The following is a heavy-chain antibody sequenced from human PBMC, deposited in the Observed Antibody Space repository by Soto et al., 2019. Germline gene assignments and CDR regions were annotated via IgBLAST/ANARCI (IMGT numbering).Heavy chain of an antibody. CDR3: ASSPPLKYSSSSISPDDYYYYYGMDV. Sequence: GASVKVSCKPFGNTFTSYGIGWLRQAPGKGLRWMGGITAYNGNTNYAQKLQGRVTMTTDTSTSTAYMELRSLRSDDTAVYYCASSPPLKYSSSSISPDDYYYYYGMDVWGQGTTVTVSS. J-gene: IGHJ6*02. D-gene: IGHD6-13*01. CDR2: ITAYNGNT. CDR1: GNTFTSYG. V-gene: IGHV1-18*01.